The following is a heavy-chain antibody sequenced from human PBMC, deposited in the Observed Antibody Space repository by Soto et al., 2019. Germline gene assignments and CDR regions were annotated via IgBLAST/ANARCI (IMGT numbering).Heavy chain of an antibody. D-gene: IGHD3-3*01. V-gene: IGHV5-51*01. Sequence: PGVSKKISCKGSGYNFTSYWIGWVRQMPGKGLEWMGIIYPGDSDTRYSPSFQGQVTISADKSISTAYLQWSSLKASDTAMYYCARLGYSYDFWSGYYPNRYYYYYMDVWGKGTTVTVSS. CDR3: ARLGYSYDFWSGYYPNRYYYYYMDV. CDR2: IYPGDSDT. J-gene: IGHJ6*03. CDR1: GYNFTSYW.